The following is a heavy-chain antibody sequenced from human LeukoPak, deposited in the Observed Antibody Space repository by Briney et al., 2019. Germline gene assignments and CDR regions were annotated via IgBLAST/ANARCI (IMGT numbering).Heavy chain of an antibody. D-gene: IGHD5-12*01. CDR1: GFSLSTYW. J-gene: IGHJ4*02. CDR2: IKQAESEK. CDR3: ARNSGWYFNY. Sequence: GGSLRLSCAVSGFSLSTYWMSWVRQAPGKGLEWVANIKQAESEKAYVDSVKGRFTISRDNGKNSLYLQMNSLRAEDTAVYYCARNSGWYFNYWGQGTLVTVSS. V-gene: IGHV3-7*03.